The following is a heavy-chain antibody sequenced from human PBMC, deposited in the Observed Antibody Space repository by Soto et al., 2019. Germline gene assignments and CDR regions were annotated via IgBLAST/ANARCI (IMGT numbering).Heavy chain of an antibody. CDR2: INHSGST. V-gene: IGHV4-34*01. CDR3: ARDKSTGLFDY. Sequence: QVQLQQWGAGLLKPSETLSLTCAVYGGSFSGYYWTWIRQPPGTGLEWIGEINHSGSTNYNPSLKSRVNISIDTSKNPFSLKLTSVTAADTAVYYCARDKSTGLFDYWGQGTLVTVSS. D-gene: IGHD2-8*02. J-gene: IGHJ4*02. CDR1: GGSFSGYY.